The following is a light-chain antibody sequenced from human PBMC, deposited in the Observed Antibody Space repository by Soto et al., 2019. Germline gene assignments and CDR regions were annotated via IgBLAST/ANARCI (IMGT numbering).Light chain of an antibody. CDR2: ATN. CDR3: CSYVGSDTFT. V-gene: IGLV2-23*02. J-gene: IGLJ2*01. Sequence: QSALTQPASVSGSPGQSITISCAGSSSDVGKYNLVSWYQQHPGKAPKLMIYATNKRPSGVSNRFSGSKSGNTASLTISGLQAEDEADYHCCSYVGSDTFTFGGGTKVTVL. CDR1: SSDVGKYNL.